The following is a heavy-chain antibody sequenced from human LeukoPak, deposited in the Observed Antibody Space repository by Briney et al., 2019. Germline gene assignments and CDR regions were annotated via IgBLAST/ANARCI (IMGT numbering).Heavy chain of an antibody. CDR2: INPGDSNT. CDR1: GYSFTSYW. CDR3: ARRVDWGYFDY. V-gene: IGHV5-51*01. J-gene: IGHJ4*02. D-gene: IGHD3-9*01. Sequence: GESLTISCKGSGYSFTSYWIGWVRQMPGKRLEWMALINPGDSNTRYSPSFQGQVTISADKSISTAYLQWSSLKASDTAMYYCARRVDWGYFDYWGQGSLVTVSS.